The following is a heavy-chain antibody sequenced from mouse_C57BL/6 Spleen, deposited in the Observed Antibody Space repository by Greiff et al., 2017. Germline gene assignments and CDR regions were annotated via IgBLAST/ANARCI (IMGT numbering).Heavy chain of an antibody. J-gene: IGHJ4*01. CDR2: IYPGDGDT. CDR1: GYAFSSSW. V-gene: IGHV1-82*01. Sequence: QVQLQQSGPELVKPGASVKISCKASGYAFSSSWMNWVKQRPGTGLEWIGRIYPGDGDTNYNGKFKGKATLTADKSSSTAYMQLSSLTSEDSAVYFCARLGNYDYYAMDYWGQGTSVTVSS. CDR3: ARLGNYDYYAMDY. D-gene: IGHD2-1*01.